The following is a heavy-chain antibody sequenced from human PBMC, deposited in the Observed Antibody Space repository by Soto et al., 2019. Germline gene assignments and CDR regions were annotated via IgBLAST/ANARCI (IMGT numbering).Heavy chain of an antibody. CDR3: ARGVIAVAGSRPSDYYYYYGMDV. CDR1: GDSVSSNSAA. Sequence: PSQTLSLTCAISGDSVSSNSAAWNWIRQSPSRGLEWLGRTYYRSKWYNDYAVSVKSRITINPDTSKNQFSLQLNSVTPEDTAVYYCARGVIAVAGSRPSDYYYYYGMDVWGQGTTVTSP. J-gene: IGHJ6*02. V-gene: IGHV6-1*01. D-gene: IGHD6-19*01. CDR2: TYYRSKWYN.